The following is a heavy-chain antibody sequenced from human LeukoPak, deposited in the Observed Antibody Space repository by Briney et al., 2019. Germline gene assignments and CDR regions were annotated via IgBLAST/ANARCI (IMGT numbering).Heavy chain of an antibody. V-gene: IGHV3-15*01. D-gene: IGHD6-25*01. CDR3: TTEYIAAAAPFAD. J-gene: IGHJ4*02. CDR2: IKSKTDGGKI. CDR1: GFTFSNAW. Sequence: PGGSLRLSCAASGFTFSNAWMSWVRQAPGKGLEWVGRIKSKTDGGKIDYAAPVKGRFTISREDSKNTLYLQMNSLKSEDTAVYYCTTEYIAAAAPFADWGQGTLVTVSS.